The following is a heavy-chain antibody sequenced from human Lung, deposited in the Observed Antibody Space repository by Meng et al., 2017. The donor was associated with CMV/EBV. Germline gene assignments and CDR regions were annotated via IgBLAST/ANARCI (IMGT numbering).Heavy chain of an antibody. CDR3: ARVIYYGSGIFDY. Sequence: AVAGGSIRSNNWWSWVRQPPGKGLEWVGQIYHRGSTNYNPSLKSRVTISVDKSKNQFSLKLSSVTAADTAMYYCARVIYYGSGIFDYWGQGTLVTVSS. V-gene: IGHV4-4*02. CDR2: IYHRGST. J-gene: IGHJ4*02. CDR1: GGSIRSNNW. D-gene: IGHD3-10*01.